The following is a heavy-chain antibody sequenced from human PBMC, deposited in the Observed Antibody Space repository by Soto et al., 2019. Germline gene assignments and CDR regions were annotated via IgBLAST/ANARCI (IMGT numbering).Heavy chain of an antibody. Sequence: QLQLVQSGAEVKRPGASVRVSCEASGYPFAKYGISWIRQAPGQGLEWMGWIRPDNGNTEYAQKFQGRVSMTRDTSSTTAYLEVRSLRSDDTAMYYCATSYDSSFDPWGQGTLVSVSS. D-gene: IGHD5-12*01. CDR2: IRPDNGNT. CDR3: ATSYDSSFDP. CDR1: GYPFAKYG. J-gene: IGHJ5*02. V-gene: IGHV1-18*04.